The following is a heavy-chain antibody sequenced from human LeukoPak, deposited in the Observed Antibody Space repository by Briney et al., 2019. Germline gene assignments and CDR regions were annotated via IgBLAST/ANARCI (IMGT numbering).Heavy chain of an antibody. CDR3: ATYWGRRLRLGELSWIRD. CDR1: GYTFTGYY. V-gene: IGHV1-2*02. CDR2: INPNSGGT. J-gene: IGHJ4*02. Sequence: ASVKVSCKASGYTFTGYYMHWVRQAPGQGLEWMGWINPNSGGTNYAQKFQGRVTMTRDTSISTAYMELSRLRSDDTAVYYCATYWGRRLRLGELSWIRDWGQGTLVTVSS. D-gene: IGHD3-16*02.